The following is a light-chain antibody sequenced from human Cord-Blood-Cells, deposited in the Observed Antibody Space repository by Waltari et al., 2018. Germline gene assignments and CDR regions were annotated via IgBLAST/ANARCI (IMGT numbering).Light chain of an antibody. Sequence: DIVMTPSPDSLAVSLGERATINCKSSQSVLYSSNNKNYLAWYQQKPEQPTKLLIYWASPRSSVVPHRCRSSGSGTDFTLTSSILHAEDVAFYYWQQYCSPLTFGGGTKVEIK. J-gene: IGKJ4*01. CDR3: QQYCSPLT. CDR1: QSVLYSSNNKNY. V-gene: IGKV4-1*01. CDR2: WAS.